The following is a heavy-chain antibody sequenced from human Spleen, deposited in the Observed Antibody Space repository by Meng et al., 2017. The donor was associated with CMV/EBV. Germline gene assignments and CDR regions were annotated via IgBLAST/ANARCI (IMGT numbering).Heavy chain of an antibody. Sequence: GESLKISCAASGFTFSRQSMNWVRQAPGKGLEWVSYISSNSGTIYHADSVKGRFTISRDNAKNAVFLQMDSLRAEDTAVYYCAREGRYYDILTGYRDYYGMDVWGQGTTVTVSS. J-gene: IGHJ6*02. CDR1: GFTFSRQS. D-gene: IGHD3-9*01. CDR2: ISSNSGTI. V-gene: IGHV3-48*04. CDR3: AREGRYYDILTGYRDYYGMDV.